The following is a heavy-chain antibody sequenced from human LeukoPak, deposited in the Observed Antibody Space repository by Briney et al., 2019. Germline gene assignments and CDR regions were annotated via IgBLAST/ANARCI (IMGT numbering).Heavy chain of an antibody. J-gene: IGHJ4*02. D-gene: IGHD5-12*01. CDR2: INTNTGNP. CDR1: GYTFTSYA. Sequence: ASVKVSCKASGYTFTSYAMNWVRQAPGQGLEWMGWINTNTGNPTYAQGFTGRFVFSLDTSVSTAYLQISSLKAEDTAVYYCARDLVGSGYDSRSLWGQGTLVTVSS. CDR3: ARDLVGSGYDSRSL. V-gene: IGHV7-4-1*02.